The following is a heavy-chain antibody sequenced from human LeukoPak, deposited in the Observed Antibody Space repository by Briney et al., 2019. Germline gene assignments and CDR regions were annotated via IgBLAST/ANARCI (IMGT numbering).Heavy chain of an antibody. J-gene: IGHJ2*01. D-gene: IGHD2/OR15-2a*01. V-gene: IGHV4-38-2*02. CDR2: IYHSGNT. CDR3: ARDWEVLPTASWKIWFFDL. CDR1: GSSVTSGHY. Sequence: PTETLSLTCAVSGSSVTSGHYWVWIRQPPGKGLEWVGSIYHSGNTYYNPSLNSRVTISLDTSKNQFSLRLTSVTAADTAVYYCARDWEVLPTASWKIWFFDLSGRGTHLIVSS.